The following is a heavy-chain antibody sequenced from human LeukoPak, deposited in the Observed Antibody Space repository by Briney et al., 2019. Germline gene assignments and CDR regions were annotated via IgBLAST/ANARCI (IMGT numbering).Heavy chain of an antibody. J-gene: IGHJ4*02. D-gene: IGHD5-12*01. Sequence: ASVKVSCKASGYTFTGYYMHWVRQAPGQGLEWMGRINPNSGGTNYAQKFQGRVTMTRDTSISTAYMELSRLRSDDTAVYYCARAQRVATIKRAYYFDYWGQGTLVTVSS. CDR3: ARAQRVATIKRAYYFDY. CDR1: GYTFTGYY. V-gene: IGHV1-2*06. CDR2: INPNSGGT.